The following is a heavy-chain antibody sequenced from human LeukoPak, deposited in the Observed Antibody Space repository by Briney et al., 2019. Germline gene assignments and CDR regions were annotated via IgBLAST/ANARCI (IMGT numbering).Heavy chain of an antibody. CDR1: GFTFSDYT. CDR3: ARDPNVLGITPYYFDF. Sequence: PGGSLRLSCAASGFTFSDYTMTWVRQAPGKGLEWVASISSDSSYIDYADSVKGRFTISRDNAKNSLFLKTDTLRGDDTGIYYCARDPNVLGITPYYFDFWGQGTLATVSS. V-gene: IGHV3-21*01. CDR2: ISSDSSYI. J-gene: IGHJ4*02. D-gene: IGHD3-10*02.